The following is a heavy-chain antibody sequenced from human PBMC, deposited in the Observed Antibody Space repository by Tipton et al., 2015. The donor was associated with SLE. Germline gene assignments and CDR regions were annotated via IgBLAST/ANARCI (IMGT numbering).Heavy chain of an antibody. CDR3: AREGTLDGGTWFDP. Sequence: QLVQSGAEVKKPGASVKVSCKASGYTFTSYGISWVRQAPGQGLEWMGWISAYNGNTNYAQELQGRVTMTADTSTSTADMELRSLRSGDTAGYYCAREGTLDGGTWFDPWGQGTLVTVSS. D-gene: IGHD1-14*01. J-gene: IGHJ5*02. V-gene: IGHV1-18*01. CDR2: ISAYNGNT. CDR1: GYTFTSYG.